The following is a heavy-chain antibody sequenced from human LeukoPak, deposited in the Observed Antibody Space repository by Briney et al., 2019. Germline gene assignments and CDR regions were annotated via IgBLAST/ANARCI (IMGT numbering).Heavy chain of an antibody. CDR1: GGSISSGGYC. Sequence: SETLSLTCTVSGGSISSGGYCWSWIRQHPGKGLEWIGYIYYSGSTYYNPSLKSRVTISVDTSKNQFSLKLSSVTAADTAVYYCARGGRGSVTDYWGQGTLVTVSS. CDR3: ARGGRGSVTDY. J-gene: IGHJ4*02. V-gene: IGHV4-31*03. CDR2: IYYSGST. D-gene: IGHD3-10*01.